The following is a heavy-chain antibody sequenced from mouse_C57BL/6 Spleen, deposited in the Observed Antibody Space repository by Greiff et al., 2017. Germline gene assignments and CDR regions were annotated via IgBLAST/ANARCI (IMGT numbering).Heavy chain of an antibody. Sequence: VQLQQPGAELVRPGSSVKLSCNASGYTFTSYWMHWVKQRPIQGLEWIGNIDPSDSDTPSNQKFKDKATFTVDKSSCTTYIQLSILTSEDSAVFCCARLVMGAKEYAMDYWGQGTSVTVSS. V-gene: IGHV1-52*01. CDR2: IDPSDSDT. J-gene: IGHJ4*01. D-gene: IGHD2-1*01. CDR1: GYTFTSYW. CDR3: ARLVMGAKEYAMDY.